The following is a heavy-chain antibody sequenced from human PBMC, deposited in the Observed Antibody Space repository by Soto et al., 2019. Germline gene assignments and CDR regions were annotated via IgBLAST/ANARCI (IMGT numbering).Heavy chain of an antibody. CDR2: ISAYNGNT. CDR3: ARGQVVVVAAYVDYGMDV. D-gene: IGHD2-15*01. Sequence: ASVKVSCKPCGYTCASYAISWVLQTPGQGLEWMGWISAYNGNTNYAQKLQGRVTMTTDTSTSTAYMELRSLRSDDTAVYYCARGQVVVVAAYVDYGMDVWGQGTTVTVSS. V-gene: IGHV1-18*01. CDR1: GYTCASYA. J-gene: IGHJ6*02.